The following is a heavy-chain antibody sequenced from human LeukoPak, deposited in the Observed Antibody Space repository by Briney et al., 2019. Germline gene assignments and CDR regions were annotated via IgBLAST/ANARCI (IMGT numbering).Heavy chain of an antibody. J-gene: IGHJ4*02. V-gene: IGHV5-10-1*01. CDR1: GYSFTSYW. Sequence: GESLKISWKGSGYSFTSYWISWVRQMPGKGLEWMGRIDPSDSYTNYSPSFQGHVTISADKSISTAYLQWSSLKASDTAMYYCASHGYSSSSMVDYWGQGTLVTVSS. CDR2: IDPSDSYT. D-gene: IGHD6-6*01. CDR3: ASHGYSSSSMVDY.